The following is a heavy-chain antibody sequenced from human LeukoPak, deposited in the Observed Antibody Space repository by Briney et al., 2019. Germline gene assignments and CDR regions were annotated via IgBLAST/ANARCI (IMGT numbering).Heavy chain of an antibody. D-gene: IGHD1-1*01. CDR2: IYHSGST. CDR3: ARNAERRYAFDI. CDR1: GGSISSSSYY. J-gene: IGHJ3*02. V-gene: IGHV4-39*07. Sequence: PSETLSLTCTASGGSISSSSYYWGWIRQPPGKGLEWIGYIYHSGSTYYNPSLKSRVTISVDRSKNQFSLKLSSVTAADTAVYYCARNAERRYAFDIWGQGTMVTVSS.